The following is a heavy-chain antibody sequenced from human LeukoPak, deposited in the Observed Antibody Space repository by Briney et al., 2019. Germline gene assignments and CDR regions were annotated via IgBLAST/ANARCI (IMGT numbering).Heavy chain of an antibody. CDR3: AKTDYGDYLVDAFDI. J-gene: IGHJ3*02. Sequence: GGSLRLSCAASGFTFSSYAMSWVRQAPGKGLEWVSAISGSGGSTYYADSVKGRFTISRDNSKNTLYLQMNSLRAEETAVYYCAKTDYGDYLVDAFDIWGQGTMVTVSS. V-gene: IGHV3-23*01. D-gene: IGHD4-17*01. CDR2: ISGSGGST. CDR1: GFTFSSYA.